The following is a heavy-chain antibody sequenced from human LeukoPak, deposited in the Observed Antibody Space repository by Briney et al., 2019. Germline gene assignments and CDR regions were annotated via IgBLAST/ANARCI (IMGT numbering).Heavy chain of an antibody. CDR1: GGSISSYY. CDR2: IYYSGST. D-gene: IGHD3-10*01. V-gene: IGHV4-59*01. J-gene: IGHJ5*02. Sequence: SETLSLTCTVSGGSISSYYWSWIRQPPGKGLEWIGYIYYSGSTNYNPSLKSRVTISVDTSKNQFSLKLSSVTAADTAVYYCARTGPYTMVRGVINWFDPWGQGTLVTVSS. CDR3: ARTGPYTMVRGVINWFDP.